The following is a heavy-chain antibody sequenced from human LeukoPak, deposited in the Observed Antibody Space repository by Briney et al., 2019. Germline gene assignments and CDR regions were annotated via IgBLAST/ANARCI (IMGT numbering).Heavy chain of an antibody. J-gene: IGHJ6*02. V-gene: IGHV6-1*01. CDR1: GDSVSSNSAA. D-gene: IGHD3-9*01. Sequence: SQTLSLTCAISGDSVSSNSAAWNWIRQSPSGGLGWLGRTYYRSKWYNDYAVSVKSRTTINPDTSKNQFSLQLNSVTPEDTAVYYCARSQYDILTGYYYYGMDVWGQGTTVTVS. CDR3: ARSQYDILTGYYYYGMDV. CDR2: TYYRSKWYN.